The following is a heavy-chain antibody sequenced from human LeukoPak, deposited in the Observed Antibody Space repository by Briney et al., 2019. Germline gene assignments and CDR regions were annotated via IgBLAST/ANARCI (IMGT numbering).Heavy chain of an antibody. Sequence: GESLRLSCAASGFTFDDYAMNWVRQVPGRGLEWVSGINWNGRITEYADSVKDRFTISRQNTKNSLYLYMNNLGGEDTALYFCARGSVQLWLRDTYYYMDVWGKGATVTVSS. V-gene: IGHV3-20*04. CDR1: GFTFDDYA. D-gene: IGHD5-18*01. CDR2: INWNGRIT. J-gene: IGHJ6*03. CDR3: ARGSVQLWLRDTYYYMDV.